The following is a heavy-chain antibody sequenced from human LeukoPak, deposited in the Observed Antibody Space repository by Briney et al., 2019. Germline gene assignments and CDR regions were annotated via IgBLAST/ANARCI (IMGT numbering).Heavy chain of an antibody. CDR2: IYHSGST. V-gene: IGHV4-4*02. Sequence: PSETLSLTCAVSGGSISSTNWWSWVRQPPGQGLEWIGEIYHSGSTYYNPSLKSRVTISVDRSKNQFSLKLSSVTAADTAVYYCARAKSSSNAFDIWGQGTMVTVSS. CDR3: ARAKSSSNAFDI. J-gene: IGHJ3*02. D-gene: IGHD6-6*01. CDR1: GGSISSTNW.